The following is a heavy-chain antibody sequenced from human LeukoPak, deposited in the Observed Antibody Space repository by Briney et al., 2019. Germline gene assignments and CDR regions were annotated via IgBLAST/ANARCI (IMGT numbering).Heavy chain of an antibody. V-gene: IGHV5-51*01. CDR2: IYPGDSDT. Sequence: GESLKISCKGSGYSFTNHWIAWVRQMPGKGLEWMGIIYPGDSDTKYSPSFEGQVTISADKSINTAYLQWNSLKASDTAIYYCARDTSGYYFLDLWGRGTLVIVSS. CDR3: ARDTSGYYFLDL. J-gene: IGHJ2*01. D-gene: IGHD3-22*01. CDR1: GYSFTNHW.